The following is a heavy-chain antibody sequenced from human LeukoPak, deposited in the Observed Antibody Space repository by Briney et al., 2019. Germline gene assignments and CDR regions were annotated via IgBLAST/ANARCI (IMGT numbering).Heavy chain of an antibody. J-gene: IGHJ4*02. Sequence: SETLSLTCTVSGGSISSSSYYWGWIRQPPGKGLEWIGSIYYSGSTYYNPSLKSRVTISVDTSKNQFSLKLSSVTAADTAVYYCATETTRYYYGSGGMSSYFDYWGQGTLVTVSS. CDR3: ATETTRYYYGSGGMSSYFDY. V-gene: IGHV4-39*01. CDR2: IYYSGST. D-gene: IGHD3-10*01. CDR1: GGSISSSSYY.